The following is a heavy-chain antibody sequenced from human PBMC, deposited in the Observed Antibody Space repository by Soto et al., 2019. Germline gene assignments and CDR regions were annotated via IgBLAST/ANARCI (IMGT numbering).Heavy chain of an antibody. CDR2: IYHSGST. CDR1: GGSVSSGSYY. D-gene: IGHD6-19*01. V-gene: IGHV4-61*01. CDR3: ARLSAAWFDP. Sequence: SETLSLTCTVSGGSVSSGSYYWGWIRQPPGKGLEWIGYIYHSGSTNYKPSLKSRVTISVDTSKNQFSLSLTSVTAADTAVYYCARLSAAWFDPWGQGTLVTVSS. J-gene: IGHJ5*02.